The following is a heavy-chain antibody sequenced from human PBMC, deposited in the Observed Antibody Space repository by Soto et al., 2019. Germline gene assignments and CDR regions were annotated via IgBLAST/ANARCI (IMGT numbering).Heavy chain of an antibody. Sequence: PGGSLRLSCTASGFFFSSYDMNWVRQAPGKGLEWVSYISSSSSNIYYADFAKGRFAISRDNAGNSLYLQMNSLRAEDTAVYYCARDRDGDFSFDYWGQGTLVTVYS. CDR3: ARDRDGDFSFDY. CDR2: ISSSSSNI. J-gene: IGHJ4*02. D-gene: IGHD4-17*01. CDR1: GFFFSSYD. V-gene: IGHV3-48*01.